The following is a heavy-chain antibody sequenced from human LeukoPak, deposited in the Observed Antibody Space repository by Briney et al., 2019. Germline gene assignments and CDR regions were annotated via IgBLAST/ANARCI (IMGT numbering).Heavy chain of an antibody. CDR3: AKDRFFELLRYYFDY. CDR1: GFTFSSYA. V-gene: IGHV3-23*01. CDR2: ISGSGGST. Sequence: GGSLRLSCAASGFTFSSYAMSWVRQAPGKGLEWVSAISGSGGSTYYADSVKGRFTISRDNSKNTLYLQMNSLRAEDTAVYYCAKDRFFELLRYYFDYWGQGTQVTVSS. D-gene: IGHD1-26*01. J-gene: IGHJ4*02.